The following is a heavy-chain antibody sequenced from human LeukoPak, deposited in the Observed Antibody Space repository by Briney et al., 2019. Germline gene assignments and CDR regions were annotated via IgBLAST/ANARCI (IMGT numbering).Heavy chain of an antibody. J-gene: IGHJ4*02. CDR2: ISSSGSTI. CDR3: ARAPLGYCSGGSCYDLDY. CDR1: GFTFSDYY. Sequence: GGSLRPSCAASGFTFSDYYMSWIRQAPGKGLEWVSYISSSGSTIYYADSVKGRFTISRDNAKNSLYLQMSSLRAEDTAVYYCARAPLGYCSGGSCYDLDYWGQGTLVTVSS. D-gene: IGHD2-15*01. V-gene: IGHV3-11*04.